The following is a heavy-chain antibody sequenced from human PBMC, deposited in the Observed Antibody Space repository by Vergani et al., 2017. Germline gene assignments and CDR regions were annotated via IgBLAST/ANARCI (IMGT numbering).Heavy chain of an antibody. D-gene: IGHD5-18*01. V-gene: IGHV3-49*04. CDR1: GVAFGDYA. Sequence: EVQLVESGGGLVQPGRSLRLSCTDSGVAFGDYAMSWVRQAPGKGLEWVGFIRSKGYGGTTEYAASVKGRFTISRDDSKSIAYLQMNSLKTEDTAVYYCTREQDVGYSSKYYYYYGMDVWGQGTTVTVSS. CDR3: TREQDVGYSSKYYYYYGMDV. CDR2: IRSKGYGGTT. J-gene: IGHJ6*02.